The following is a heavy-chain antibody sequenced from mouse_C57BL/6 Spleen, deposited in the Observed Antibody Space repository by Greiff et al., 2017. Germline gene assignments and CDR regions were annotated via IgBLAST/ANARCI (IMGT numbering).Heavy chain of an antibody. V-gene: IGHV3-6*01. Sequence: EVQLQQSGPGLVKPSQSLSLTCSVTGYSITSGYYWNWIRQFPGNKLEWMGYISYDGSNNYNPSLKNRISITRDTSKNQFFLKLNSVTTEDTATYYCAREEGNWDGFAYWGQGTLVTVSA. CDR3: AREEGNWDGFAY. CDR1: GYSITSGYY. D-gene: IGHD4-1*01. J-gene: IGHJ3*01. CDR2: ISYDGSN.